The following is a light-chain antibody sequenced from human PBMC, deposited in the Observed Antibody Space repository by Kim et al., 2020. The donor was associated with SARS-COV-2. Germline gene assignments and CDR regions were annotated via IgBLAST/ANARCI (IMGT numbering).Light chain of an antibody. J-gene: IGLJ3*02. CDR3: AAWDDSLSGRV. V-gene: IGLV1-47*01. CDR2: RNN. CDR1: SSNIGSNY. Sequence: GQRSTSSCPETSSNIGSNYLYWYQQPPGTAPKLLIYRNNQRPSGVPDRFSGSKSGTSASLAISGLRSEDEADYYCAAWDDSLSGRVFGGGTQLTVL.